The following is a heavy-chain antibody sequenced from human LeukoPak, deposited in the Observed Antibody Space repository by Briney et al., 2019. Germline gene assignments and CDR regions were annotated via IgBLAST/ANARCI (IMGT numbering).Heavy chain of an antibody. D-gene: IGHD3-22*01. CDR2: INAGNGDT. Sequence: WASVKVSCKASGYTFTNYAIHWVHQAPGQRLEWMGWINAGNGDTKYSQKFQDRVTITRDTSASTAYVELSSLRSEDTAVYYCARGSSGYPRYFDYWGQGTLVTVSS. CDR3: ARGSSGYPRYFDY. CDR1: GYTFTNYA. V-gene: IGHV1-3*01. J-gene: IGHJ4*02.